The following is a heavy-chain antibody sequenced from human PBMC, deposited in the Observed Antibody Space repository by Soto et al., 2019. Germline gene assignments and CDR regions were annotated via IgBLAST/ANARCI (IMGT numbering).Heavy chain of an antibody. CDR3: ARVIARYGMDV. D-gene: IGHD3-16*02. V-gene: IGHV7-4-1*01. CDR1: GYTFTSYA. Sequence: QVQLVQSGSELKKPGASVKVSCKASGYTFTSYAMNWVRQAPGQGLEWMGWINSNTGNPTYAQGFTGRFVFSLDTAVSSAYLQICSLKAEETAVYYCARVIARYGMDVWGQGTTVPVSS. CDR2: INSNTGNP. J-gene: IGHJ6*02.